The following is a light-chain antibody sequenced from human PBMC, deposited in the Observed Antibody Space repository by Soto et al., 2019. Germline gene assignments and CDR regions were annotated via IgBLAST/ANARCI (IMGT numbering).Light chain of an antibody. CDR2: DAS. Sequence: DIQMTQSPSALSSSVGDRATITFRASQSISGWLAWFQQKPGKAPKLLIYDASSLESGVPSRFSGSGSGTEFTLTISSLQPDDFATYYCQQYNSYRAFGQGTKV. V-gene: IGKV1-5*01. CDR3: QQYNSYRA. CDR1: QSISGW. J-gene: IGKJ1*01.